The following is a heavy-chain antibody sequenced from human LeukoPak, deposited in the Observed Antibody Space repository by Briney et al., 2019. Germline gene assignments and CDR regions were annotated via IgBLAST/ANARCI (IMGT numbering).Heavy chain of an antibody. Sequence: SETLSLTCTVSGGSISSSSYYWGWIRQPPGKGLEWIGSIYYSGSTYYNPSLKSRATISVDTSKNQFSLKLSSVTAADTAVYYCARFGSGWYYFDHWGQGTLVTVSS. CDR3: ARFGSGWYYFDH. J-gene: IGHJ4*02. CDR1: GGSISSSSYY. D-gene: IGHD6-19*01. V-gene: IGHV4-39*07. CDR2: IYYSGST.